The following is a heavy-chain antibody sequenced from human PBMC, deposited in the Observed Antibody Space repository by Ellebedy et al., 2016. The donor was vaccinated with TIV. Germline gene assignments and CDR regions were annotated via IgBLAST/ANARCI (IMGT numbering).Heavy chain of an antibody. CDR2: IYYSGST. J-gene: IGHJ4*02. D-gene: IGHD5-24*01. Sequence: LRLSXTVSGGSISSGGYYWSWIRQHPGKGLEWIGYIYYSGSTYYNPSLKSRVTISVDTSKNQFSLKLSSVTAADTAVYYCAREVWDGYNSNFDYWGQGTLVTVSS. CDR3: AREVWDGYNSNFDY. CDR1: GGSISSGGYY. V-gene: IGHV4-31*03.